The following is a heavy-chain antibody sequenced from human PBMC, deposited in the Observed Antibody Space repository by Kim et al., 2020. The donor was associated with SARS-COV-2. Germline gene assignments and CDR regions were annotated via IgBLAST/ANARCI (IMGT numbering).Heavy chain of an antibody. CDR3: ARVEVVPAAGYYYYYMDV. D-gene: IGHD2-2*01. Sequence: KGRFTISVDTSKNQFSLKLSSVTAADTAVYYCARVEVVPAAGYYYYYMDVWGKGTTVTVSS. J-gene: IGHJ6*03. V-gene: IGHV4-34*01.